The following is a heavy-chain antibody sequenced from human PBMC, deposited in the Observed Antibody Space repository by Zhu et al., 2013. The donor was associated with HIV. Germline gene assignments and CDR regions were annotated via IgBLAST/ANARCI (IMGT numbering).Heavy chain of an antibody. J-gene: IGHJ4*02. V-gene: IGHV1-8*01. CDR3: ARGSLTYYYDSSGYYLDY. CDR2: MNPNSGNT. D-gene: IGHD3-22*01. Sequence: QVQLVQSGAEVKKPGASVKVSCKASGYTFTSYDINWVRQATGQGLEWMGWMNPNSGNTGYAQKFQGRVTMSRNTSISTAYMELTSLRSEDTAVYYCARGSLTYYYDSSGYYLDYWGQGTLATVSS. CDR1: GYTFTSYD.